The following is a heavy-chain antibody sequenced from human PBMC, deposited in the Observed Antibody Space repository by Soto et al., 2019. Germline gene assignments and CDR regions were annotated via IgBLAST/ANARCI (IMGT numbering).Heavy chain of an antibody. D-gene: IGHD1-26*01. CDR1: GYTFSSFA. CDR2: INVGSGDR. V-gene: IGHV1-3*01. J-gene: IGHJ5*02. Sequence: QVQLVQSGAEVKKPGASVTVSCKTSGYTFSSFAIHWVRQAPGQSLGWMGWINVGSGDRKYSEKFQDRIIISRDISASTAYLEVSSLRYEDSVVYYCARTSYSFGAAWIHPWGQGTLVTVTS. CDR3: ARTSYSFGAAWIHP.